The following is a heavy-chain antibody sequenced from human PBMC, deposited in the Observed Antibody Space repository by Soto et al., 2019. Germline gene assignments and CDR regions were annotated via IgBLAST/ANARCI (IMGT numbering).Heavy chain of an antibody. CDR3: AIEVMITFGGVTVN. Sequence: QVQLVQSGAEVKKPGSSVKVSCKASGGTFSSYAISWVRQAPGQGLEWMGGIIPISGTANYAQKFQGRVTITADESTSTAYMELRILRAEDTAVYYCAIEVMITFGGVTVNWGQGTLVTVSS. V-gene: IGHV1-69*01. CDR1: GGTFSSYA. D-gene: IGHD3-16*01. J-gene: IGHJ4*02. CDR2: IIPISGTA.